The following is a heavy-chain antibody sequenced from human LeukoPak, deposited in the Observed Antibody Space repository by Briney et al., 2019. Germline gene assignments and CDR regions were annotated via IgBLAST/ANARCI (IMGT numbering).Heavy chain of an antibody. J-gene: IGHJ5*02. V-gene: IGHV3-33*06. CDR1: GFTFSSYG. CDR3: AKAYYYDSSGYYRFDP. D-gene: IGHD3-22*01. Sequence: PGGSLRLSCAASGFTFSSYGMDWVRQAPGKGLEWVAIIWYDGSNKYYADSVKGRFTISRDNSKNTLYLQMNSLRAEDTAVYYCAKAYYYDSSGYYRFDPWGQGTLVTVSS. CDR2: IWYDGSNK.